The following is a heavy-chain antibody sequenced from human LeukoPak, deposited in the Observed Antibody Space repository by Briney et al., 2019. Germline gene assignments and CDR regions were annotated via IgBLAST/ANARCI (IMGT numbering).Heavy chain of an antibody. V-gene: IGHV4-59*01. CDR2: IDYSGST. CDR3: ARGYYNFDS. J-gene: IGHJ4*02. Sequence: SETLSLTCTVSGGSISGSYWTWIRQPPGKGLEWIGNIDYSGSTNYHPSLKSRVTISVDTSKKLLSLKLSSATAADTAVYYCARGYYNFDSWGQGTLVTVSS. CDR1: GGSISGSY. D-gene: IGHD2-8*01.